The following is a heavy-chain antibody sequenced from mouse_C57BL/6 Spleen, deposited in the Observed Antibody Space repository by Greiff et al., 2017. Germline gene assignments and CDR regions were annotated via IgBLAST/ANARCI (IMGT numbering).Heavy chain of an antibody. D-gene: IGHD1-1*01. V-gene: IGHV1-54*01. CDR3: ARCYGSSFYYYAMDY. Sequence: QVQLQQSGAELVRPGTSVKVSCKASGYAFTNSLIEWVKQRPGQGLEWIGVINPGSGGTNYNEKFKGKATLTADKSSSTAYMQLSSLTSEDSAVYFCARCYGSSFYYYAMDYWGQGTSVTVSS. J-gene: IGHJ4*01. CDR1: GYAFTNSL. CDR2: INPGSGGT.